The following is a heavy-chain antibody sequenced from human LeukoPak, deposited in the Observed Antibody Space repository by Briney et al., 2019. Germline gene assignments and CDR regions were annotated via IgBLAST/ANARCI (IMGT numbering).Heavy chain of an antibody. D-gene: IGHD3-10*01. CDR1: GFTFSIYA. J-gene: IGHJ4*02. Sequence: PGRSLRLSCAASGFTFSIYATHWVRQAPGKGLEWVAVISYDGSNKYYADSVKGRFTISRDNSKNTLYLQMNSLRAEDTAVYYCARAAYGSGSSPADYWGQGTLVTVSS. CDR3: ARAAYGSGSSPADY. CDR2: ISYDGSNK. V-gene: IGHV3-30-3*01.